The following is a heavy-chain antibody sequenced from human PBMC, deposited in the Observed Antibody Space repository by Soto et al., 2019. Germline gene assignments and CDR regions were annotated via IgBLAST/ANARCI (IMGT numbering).Heavy chain of an antibody. CDR3: ARKGAIVAAGKGPFWFDP. CDR2: IKEDGSEE. J-gene: IGHJ5*02. V-gene: IGHV3-7*04. Sequence: PGGSLRLSCAASGFTFSDYWMSWVRQAPGRGLEWVANIKEDGSEEYYVDSVKGRFTISRDNAKNSLYLQMNSLRAEDTAVYYCARKGAIVAAGKGPFWFDPWGQGTLVTVSS. D-gene: IGHD6-13*01. CDR1: GFTFSDYW.